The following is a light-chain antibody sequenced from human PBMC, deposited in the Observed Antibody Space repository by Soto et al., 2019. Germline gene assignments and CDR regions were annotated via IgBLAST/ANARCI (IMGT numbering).Light chain of an antibody. V-gene: IGLV2-14*01. Sequence: QSVLTQPASVSTSPGQSITISCTGTSSDVGGYNYVSWFQQHPGKAPKLMIYEVSNRPSGVSNRFSGSKSDNTASLTISGLQAEDEADYYCSSYTSTNTPSVFGTGTKVTVL. CDR2: EVS. J-gene: IGLJ1*01. CDR1: SSDVGGYNY. CDR3: SSYTSTNTPSV.